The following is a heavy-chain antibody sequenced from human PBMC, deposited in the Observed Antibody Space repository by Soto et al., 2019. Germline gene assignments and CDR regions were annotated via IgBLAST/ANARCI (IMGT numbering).Heavy chain of an antibody. CDR1: GGSISSSSYY. D-gene: IGHD3-16*02. J-gene: IGHJ4*02. CDR2: IYYSGST. CDR3: ARPGEGELSLNFLY. V-gene: IGHV4-39*01. Sequence: SETLSLTCTVSGGSISSSSYYWGWIRQPPGKGLEWIGSIYYSGSTYYNPSLKSRVTISVDTSKNQFSLKLSSVTAADTAVYYCARPGEGELSLNFLYWGQGTLVTVSS.